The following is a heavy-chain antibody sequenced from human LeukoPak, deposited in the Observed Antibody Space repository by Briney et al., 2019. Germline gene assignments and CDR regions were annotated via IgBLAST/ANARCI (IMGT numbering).Heavy chain of an antibody. CDR1: GGSISSYY. V-gene: IGHV4-59*12. D-gene: IGHD3-10*01. CDR2: IYYSGST. J-gene: IGHJ6*03. Sequence: SETLSLTCTVSGGSISSYYWSWIRQPPGKGLEWIGYIYYSGSTNYNPSLKSRVTMSVDTSKNQFSLKLSSVTAADTAVYYCASVGRVGSMVRGGPDYYYYYMDVWGKGTTVTVSS. CDR3: ASVGRVGSMVRGGPDYYYYYMDV.